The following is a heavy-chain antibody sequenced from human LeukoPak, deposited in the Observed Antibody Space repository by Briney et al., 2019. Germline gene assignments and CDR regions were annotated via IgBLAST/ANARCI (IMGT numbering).Heavy chain of an antibody. CDR1: GGSISNNSFY. CDR3: ARVSFGGSGYDWWDFDY. CDR2: IYYSGST. D-gene: IGHD5-12*01. J-gene: IGHJ4*02. V-gene: IGHV4-31*03. Sequence: KPSETLSLTCTVSGGSISNNSFYWSWIRQHPGKGLVWIGYIYYSGSTYYNPSLKSRVTISVDTSKNQFSLKLSSVTAADTAVYYCARVSFGGSGYDWWDFDYWGQGTLVTVSS.